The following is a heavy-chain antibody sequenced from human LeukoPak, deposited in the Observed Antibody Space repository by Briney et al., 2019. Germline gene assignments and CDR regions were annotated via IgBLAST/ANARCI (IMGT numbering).Heavy chain of an antibody. CDR3: AKGSRRHSISTICYTLDY. V-gene: IGHV3-23*01. D-gene: IGHD2-2*02. Sequence: GGSLRLSCAASGFTFSSYWMSWVRQAPGQGLEWVSTISGSGGSAYYADSVRGRFAISRDNSKNTLYLQMNSLRAEDTAVYYCAKGSRRHSISTICYTLDYWGQGTLVTVSS. J-gene: IGHJ4*02. CDR2: ISGSGGSA. CDR1: GFTFSSYW.